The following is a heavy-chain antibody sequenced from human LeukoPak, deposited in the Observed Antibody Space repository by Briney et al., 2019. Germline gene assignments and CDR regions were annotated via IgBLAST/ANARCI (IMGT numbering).Heavy chain of an antibody. Sequence: SETLSLTCTVSGGSISSYYWSWIRQPAGKGLEWIGRIYTSGSTNYNPSLKSRVTMSVDTSKNQFSLKLSSVTAAATAVYSCARDGRWLVQRNNGSDPWGQGTLVTVSS. J-gene: IGHJ5*02. D-gene: IGHD6-19*01. CDR2: IYTSGST. CDR1: GGSISSYY. V-gene: IGHV4-4*07. CDR3: ARDGRWLVQRNNGSDP.